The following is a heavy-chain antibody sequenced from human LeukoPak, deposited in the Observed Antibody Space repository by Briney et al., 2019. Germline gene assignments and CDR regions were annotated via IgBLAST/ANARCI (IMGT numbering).Heavy chain of an antibody. D-gene: IGHD6-19*01. CDR3: AREGGLDSSGWCNWFDP. V-gene: IGHV4-59*01. Sequence: PSETLSLTCTVSGGSISSYYWSWIRQPPGKGLEWIGYIYYSGSTNYNPSLKSRVTISVDTSKNQFSLKLSSVTAADTAVYYCAREGGLDSSGWCNWFDPWGQGTLVTVSS. J-gene: IGHJ5*02. CDR1: GGSISSYY. CDR2: IYYSGST.